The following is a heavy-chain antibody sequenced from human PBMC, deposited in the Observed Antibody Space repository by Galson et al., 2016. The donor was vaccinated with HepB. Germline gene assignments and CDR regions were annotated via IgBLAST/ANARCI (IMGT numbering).Heavy chain of an antibody. CDR1: GGSISTSLYY. Sequence: SETLSLTCTVSGGSISTSLYYWDWIRQTPGKGLEWIGSISYRGSTYYNLSLKSRATISVDTSKNQFSLKLSSVTAADSAVYYCGRYYYDSSTPTDDIWGQGTMVTVSS. CDR2: ISYRGST. J-gene: IGHJ3*02. CDR3: GRYYYDSSTPTDDI. D-gene: IGHD3-22*01. V-gene: IGHV4-39*01.